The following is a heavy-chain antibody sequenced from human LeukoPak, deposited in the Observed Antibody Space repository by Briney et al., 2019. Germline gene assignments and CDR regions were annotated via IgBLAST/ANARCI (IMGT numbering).Heavy chain of an antibody. Sequence: ASVMVSCKASGYIFSGYYMHWVRQAPGQGLEWVGRINPDTGDPNYARKFRGWVTITTDTSISSGYMELSRLKSDDTAVYYCVTGDYFGYWGQGTLVIVSS. V-gene: IGHV1-2*04. CDR3: VTGDYFGY. J-gene: IGHJ4*02. CDR1: GYIFSGYY. CDR2: INPDTGDP.